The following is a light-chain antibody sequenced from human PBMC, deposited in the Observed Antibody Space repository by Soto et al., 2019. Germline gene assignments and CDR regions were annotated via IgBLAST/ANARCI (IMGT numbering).Light chain of an antibody. J-gene: IGLJ2*01. CDR3: QSYDSSLSGSV. CDR2: GNS. Sequence: QPVLTQPPSVSGAPGQRVTISCTGSSSNIGAGYDVLWYQQLPGTAPKLLIYGNSNRPSGVPDRFSGSKSGTSASLAITGLQAEDEADYYCQSYDSSLSGSVFGGGTKVTVL. CDR1: SSNIGAGYD. V-gene: IGLV1-40*01.